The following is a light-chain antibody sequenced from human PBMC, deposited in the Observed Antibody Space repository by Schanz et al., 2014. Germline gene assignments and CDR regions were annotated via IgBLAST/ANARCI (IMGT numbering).Light chain of an antibody. CDR3: QQRGSSPEALYT. J-gene: IGKJ2*01. CDR2: GAS. CDR1: QSVSSSS. Sequence: EIVLTQSPGTLSLSPGERATLSCRASQSVSSSSLAWYQQKPGQAPRLLIYGASSRATGIPDRFSGSGSGTDFTLTISRLEPEDFAVYYCQQRGSSPEALYTFGQGTKLEIK. V-gene: IGKV3-20*01.